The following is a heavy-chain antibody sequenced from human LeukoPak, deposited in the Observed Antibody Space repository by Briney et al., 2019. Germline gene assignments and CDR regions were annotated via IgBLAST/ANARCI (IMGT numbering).Heavy chain of an antibody. CDR2: IWSDGSNK. Sequence: GGSLRLSCAASGFNFSSYGIHWVRQAPGKGLEWVAIIWSDGSNKYYADSVKGRFTISRDNSKNTLYLQMNSLRAEDTAVYYCAKDPATVVTPRGDYWGQGTLVTVST. V-gene: IGHV3-30*02. CDR1: GFNFSSYG. CDR3: AKDPATVVTPRGDY. D-gene: IGHD4-23*01. J-gene: IGHJ4*02.